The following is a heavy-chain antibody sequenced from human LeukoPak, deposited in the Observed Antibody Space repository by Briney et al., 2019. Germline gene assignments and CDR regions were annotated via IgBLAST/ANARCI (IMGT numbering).Heavy chain of an antibody. CDR2: IIPILGIA. Sequence: GASQKVSCKASGGTFSSYAISWVRQAPGQGLEWMGRIIPILGIANYAQMSQGRVTITADESTSTVYMDLSSLRSEDTAVYYCARDLPPYYFDYWGQGTLVTVPS. CDR1: GGTFSSYA. CDR3: ARDLPPYYFDY. J-gene: IGHJ4*02. V-gene: IGHV1-69*04.